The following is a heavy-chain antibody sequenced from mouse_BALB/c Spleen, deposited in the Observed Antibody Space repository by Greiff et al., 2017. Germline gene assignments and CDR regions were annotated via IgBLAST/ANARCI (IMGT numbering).Heavy chain of an antibody. CDR1: GFTFSSYG. CDR3: ARHGYGSSYRYAMDY. D-gene: IGHD1-1*01. Sequence: EVKLVESGGDLVKPGGSLKLSCAASGFTFSSYGMSWVRQTPDKRLEWVATISSGGSYTYYPDSVKGRFTISRDNAKNTLYLQMSSLKSEDTAMYYCARHGYGSSYRYAMDYWGQGTSVTVSS. V-gene: IGHV5-6*01. J-gene: IGHJ4*01. CDR2: ISSGGSYT.